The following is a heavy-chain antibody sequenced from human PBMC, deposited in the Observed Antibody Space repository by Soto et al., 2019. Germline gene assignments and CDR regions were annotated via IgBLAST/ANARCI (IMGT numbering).Heavy chain of an antibody. CDR1: GGYISNHY. Sequence: QVQLQESGPGLVKPSETLSLTCSVAGGYISNHYWSWIRQPPGKGLEWIGYIYYNGNTNYNPSLKSRGTMSVDTSRNQISLKLTTVTAADTAVYYCTRANWYSEYWGQGTLVTVSS. V-gene: IGHV4-59*11. D-gene: IGHD7-27*01. CDR3: TRANWYSEY. CDR2: IYYNGNT. J-gene: IGHJ4*02.